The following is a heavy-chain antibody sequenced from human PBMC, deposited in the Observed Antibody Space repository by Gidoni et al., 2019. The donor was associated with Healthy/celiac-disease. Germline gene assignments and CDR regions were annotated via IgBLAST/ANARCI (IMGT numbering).Heavy chain of an antibody. Sequence: QVQLQESLPGLVKPSETLSLTCTVSGGSISSYYWSWIRQPPGKGLEWIGYIYYSGSTNYNHSLKSRVTISVDTSKNQFSLKLSSVTAADTAVYYCARVSSSWYGGIFDYWGQGTLVTVSS. V-gene: IGHV4-59*01. CDR1: GGSISSYY. D-gene: IGHD6-13*01. J-gene: IGHJ4*02. CDR3: ARVSSSWYGGIFDY. CDR2: IYYSGST.